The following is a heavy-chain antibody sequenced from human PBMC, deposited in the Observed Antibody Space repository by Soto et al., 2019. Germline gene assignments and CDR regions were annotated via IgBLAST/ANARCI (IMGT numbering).Heavy chain of an antibody. CDR3: ARDCAGYSSGWYQRGGFDY. CDR1: GFTFSSYG. D-gene: IGHD6-19*01. Sequence: QVQLVESGGGVVQPGRSLRLSCAASGFTFSSYGMHWVRQAPGKGLEWVAVIWYDGSNKYYADSVKGRFTTSRDNSKKPLYLQMNSVRAEDTDVYYCARDCAGYSSGWYQRGGFDYWGQGTLVTVSS. CDR2: IWYDGSNK. V-gene: IGHV3-33*01. J-gene: IGHJ4*02.